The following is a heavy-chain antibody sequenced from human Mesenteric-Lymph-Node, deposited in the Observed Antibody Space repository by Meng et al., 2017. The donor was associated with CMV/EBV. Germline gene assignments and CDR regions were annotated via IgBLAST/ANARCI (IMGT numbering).Heavy chain of an antibody. D-gene: IGHD4-11*01. J-gene: IGHJ6*02. CDR3: AGETGLPNGMDV. Sequence: GGSLRLSCTASEFTVSESYMNWVRQAPGKGLEWVSVIYGGGTTKYADSVKGRVTISRDNSKNTLFLQMNSLRAEDTAVYYCAGETGLPNGMDVWGQGTTVTVSS. CDR2: IYGGGTT. V-gene: IGHV3-53*01. CDR1: EFTVSESY.